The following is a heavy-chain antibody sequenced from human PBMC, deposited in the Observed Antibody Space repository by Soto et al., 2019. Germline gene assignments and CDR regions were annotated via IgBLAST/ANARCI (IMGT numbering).Heavy chain of an antibody. CDR1: GYDFTAFL. V-gene: IGHV5-10-1*01. CDR2: IDPSDSYT. J-gene: IGHJ5*01. Sequence: GQSLNVTCTASGYDFTAFLVHWVSQMPGKGLEWLGKIDPSDSYTNYSPSFEGHVTISTDNSITTAYLQWSSLRASDTALYFCARVHKNWFDSWAQGTMVTVAS. CDR3: ARVHKNWFDS.